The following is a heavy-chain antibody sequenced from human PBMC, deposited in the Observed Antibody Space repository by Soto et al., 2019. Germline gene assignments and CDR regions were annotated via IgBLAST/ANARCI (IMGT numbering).Heavy chain of an antibody. CDR2: IYYSGST. V-gene: IGHV4-39*01. CDR1: GGSISSSSYY. D-gene: IGHD4-17*01. Sequence: SETLSLTCTVSGGSISSSSYYWGWFRQPPGKGLEWIGSIYYSGSTYYNPSLKSRVTISVDTSKNQFSLKLSSVTAADTAVYYCARSMTTVITLDYWGQVTLVTVS. J-gene: IGHJ4*02. CDR3: ARSMTTVITLDY.